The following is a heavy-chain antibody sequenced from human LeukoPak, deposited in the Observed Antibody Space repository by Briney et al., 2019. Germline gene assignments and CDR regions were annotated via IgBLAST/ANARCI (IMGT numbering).Heavy chain of an antibody. V-gene: IGHV4-39*01. D-gene: IGHD3-3*02. CDR1: GGSISSSSYY. CDR2: IYYSGST. CDR3: ARHRLIFGVVTEDFDY. Sequence: SETLSLTCTVSGGSISSSSYYWGWIRQPPGKGLEWIGSIYYSGSTYYNPSLKSRVTISVDTSKNQFSLKLSSVTAADTAVYYCARHRLIFGVVTEDFDYWDQGTLVTVSS. J-gene: IGHJ4*02.